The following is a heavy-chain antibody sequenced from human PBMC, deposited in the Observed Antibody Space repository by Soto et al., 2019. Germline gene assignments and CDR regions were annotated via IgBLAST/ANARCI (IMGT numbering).Heavy chain of an antibody. CDR2: MSPECGNT. J-gene: IGHJ4*02. CDR3: EVTTGY. Sequence: ASVKVSCKASGYTFTDYDINWVRQASGQGLEYMGWMSPECGNTGYAPQFQGRVTMTRNTSISTAYMELSSLRSEDTAVYYCEVTTGYWGQGTKVTVSS. CDR1: GYTFTDYD. V-gene: IGHV1-8*01. D-gene: IGHD2-21*02.